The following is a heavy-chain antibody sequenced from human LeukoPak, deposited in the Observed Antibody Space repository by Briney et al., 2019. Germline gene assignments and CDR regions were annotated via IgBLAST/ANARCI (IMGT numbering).Heavy chain of an antibody. Sequence: PSETLSLTCTVSGGSISSSSYYWDWIRQPPGKGLEWIGTIFYSGRTYYNPSLKSRVTMSVDTSKNQFSLKLSSATAAGTTVYYCARHDSGTYYRFDHWGQGTLVTASS. CDR3: ARHDSGTYYRFDH. J-gene: IGHJ4*02. D-gene: IGHD1-26*01. V-gene: IGHV4-39*01. CDR2: IFYSGRT. CDR1: GGSISSSSYY.